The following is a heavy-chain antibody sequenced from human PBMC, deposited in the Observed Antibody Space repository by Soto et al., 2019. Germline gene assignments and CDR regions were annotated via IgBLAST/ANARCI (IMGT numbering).Heavy chain of an antibody. D-gene: IGHD3-3*01. CDR1: GGSISSYY. CDR3: ARVGITIFGVVIRPTNWFDP. CDR2: IYYSGST. J-gene: IGHJ5*02. V-gene: IGHV4-59*01. Sequence: SETLSLTCTVSGGSISSYYWSWIRQPPGKGLEWIGYIYYSGSTNYNPSLKSRVTISVDTSKNQFSLKLSSVTAADTAVYYCARVGITIFGVVIRPTNWFDPWGQGTLVTGSS.